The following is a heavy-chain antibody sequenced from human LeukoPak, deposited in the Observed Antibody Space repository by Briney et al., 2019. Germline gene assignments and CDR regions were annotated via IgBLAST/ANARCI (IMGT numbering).Heavy chain of an antibody. CDR3: ARGFDSSGYYDS. Sequence: PSETLSLTCTVSGGSISSGGYYWSWIRQHPGKGLEWIGYIYYSGSTYYNPSLKSRVTISVDTSKDQFSLKLSSVTAADTAVYYCARGFDSSGYYDSWGQGTLVTVSS. V-gene: IGHV4-31*03. D-gene: IGHD3-22*01. CDR1: GGSISSGGYY. CDR2: IYYSGST. J-gene: IGHJ4*02.